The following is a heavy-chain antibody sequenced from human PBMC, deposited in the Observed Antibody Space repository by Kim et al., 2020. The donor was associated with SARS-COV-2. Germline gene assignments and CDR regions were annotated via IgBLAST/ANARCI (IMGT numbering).Heavy chain of an antibody. Sequence: GGSLRLSCAASGFTFSSYSMNWVRQAPGKGLEWVSYISSSSSTIYYADSVKGRFTISRDNAKNSLYLQMNSLRDEDTAVYYCARDQDYGDYAAAPQAPYYYYYGMDVWGQGTTVTVSS. CDR3: ARDQDYGDYAAAPQAPYYYYYGMDV. V-gene: IGHV3-48*02. D-gene: IGHD4-17*01. CDR2: ISSSSSTI. CDR1: GFTFSSYS. J-gene: IGHJ6*02.